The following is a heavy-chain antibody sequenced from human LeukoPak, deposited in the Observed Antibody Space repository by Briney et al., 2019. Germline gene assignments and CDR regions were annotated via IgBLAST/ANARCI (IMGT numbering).Heavy chain of an antibody. J-gene: IGHJ5*02. D-gene: IGHD6-13*01. Sequence: GGSLRLSCAASGFTFSSYWMSWVRQAPGKGLEWVGRTRNKANSYTTEYAASVKGRFTISRDDSKNSLYLQMNSLKTEDTAVYYCARGYSSSWYALWGQGTLVTVSS. V-gene: IGHV3-72*01. CDR1: GFTFSSYW. CDR3: ARGYSSSWYAL. CDR2: TRNKANSYTT.